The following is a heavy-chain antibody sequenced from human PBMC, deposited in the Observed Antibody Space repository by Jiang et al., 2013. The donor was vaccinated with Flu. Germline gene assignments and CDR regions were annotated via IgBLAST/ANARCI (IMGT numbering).Heavy chain of an antibody. Sequence: VQLLESGGVVVQPGGSLRLSCAASGFTFDDYSMHWVRQAPGKRLEWVSLINWDGSTKYYADSVKGRFTISRDNSKNSLYLQMNSLRSEDTALYYCAKDFYDSSGYLHLTFFDYWGQGALVTVSS. J-gene: IGHJ4*02. V-gene: IGHV3-43*01. CDR2: INWDGSTK. CDR1: GFTFDDYS. CDR3: AKDFYDSSGYLHLTFFDY. D-gene: IGHD3-22*01.